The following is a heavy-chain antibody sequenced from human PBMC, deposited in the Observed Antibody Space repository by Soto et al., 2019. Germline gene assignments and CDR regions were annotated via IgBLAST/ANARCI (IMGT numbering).Heavy chain of an antibody. J-gene: IGHJ5*02. V-gene: IGHV3-53*02. CDR3: ARALPVAKGGFDP. CDR2: IYTAGGT. Sequence: EVQLVETGGGLIQPGGSLRLSCAASGFTVSNTYMTWVRQPPGKGLECVSVIYTAGGTNYADSVKGRFIISRDNSKNTLYLHMNSLRAEDPAVYYCARALPVAKGGFDPWGQGTLVTVSS. CDR1: GFTVSNTY. D-gene: IGHD2-2*01.